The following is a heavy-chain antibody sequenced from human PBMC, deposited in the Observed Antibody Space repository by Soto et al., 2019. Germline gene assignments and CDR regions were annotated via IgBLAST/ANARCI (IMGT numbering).Heavy chain of an antibody. V-gene: IGHV4-59*01. Sequence: QVQLQESGPGLVKPSETLSLTCTVSGGSISSYYWSWIRQPPGKGLEWIGYIYYSGSTNYNPSLKSRVTISVDTSKNQFSLKLSSVTAADTAVYYCARDLRAVTTVTTWRGNNWFDPWGQETLVTVSS. CDR1: GGSISSYY. J-gene: IGHJ5*02. CDR3: ARDLRAVTTVTTWRGNNWFDP. D-gene: IGHD4-4*01. CDR2: IYYSGST.